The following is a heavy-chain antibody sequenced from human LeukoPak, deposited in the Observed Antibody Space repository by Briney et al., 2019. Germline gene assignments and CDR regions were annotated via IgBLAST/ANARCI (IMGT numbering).Heavy chain of an antibody. CDR1: GFTFSNSS. Sequence: GGSLRLSCAASGFTFSNSSMTWVRQAPGKGLEWVSSISRSSTYIYYADLVKGRFTNSRDNAKNSLYLQMGSLRAGDTAIYYCAYSANILPDYWGQGTLVTVSS. J-gene: IGHJ4*02. CDR3: AYSANILPDY. D-gene: IGHD4-11*01. V-gene: IGHV3-21*01. CDR2: ISRSSTYI.